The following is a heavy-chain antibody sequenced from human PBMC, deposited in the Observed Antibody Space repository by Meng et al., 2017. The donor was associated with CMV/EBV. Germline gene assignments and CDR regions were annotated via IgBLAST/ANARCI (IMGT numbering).Heavy chain of an antibody. CDR2: ISSSSYI. J-gene: IGHJ4*02. Sequence: GESLKISCAASGFTFSSYSMNWVRQAPGKGLEWVSSISSSSYIYYADSVKGRFTISRDNAKNSLYLQMNSLRAEDTAVYYCARAYQLRRPGGGDYWGQGTLVTVSS. CDR3: ARAYQLRRPGGGDY. CDR1: GFTFSSYS. V-gene: IGHV3-21*01. D-gene: IGHD3-16*01.